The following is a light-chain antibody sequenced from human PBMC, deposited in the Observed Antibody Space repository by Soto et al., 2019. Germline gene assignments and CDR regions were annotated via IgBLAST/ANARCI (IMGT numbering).Light chain of an antibody. CDR3: QQYEHLLT. J-gene: IGKJ4*01. CDR2: DAS. V-gene: IGKV1-33*01. CDR1: QDITNY. Sequence: DIQMTQSPSSLSASVGDRVTISCQASQDITNYLNWYQQKPGKAPKLLIFDASNLEPGVPSRFSGGGSGTNFTFTISSLQPEDFATYYCQQYEHLLTFGGGTWVE.